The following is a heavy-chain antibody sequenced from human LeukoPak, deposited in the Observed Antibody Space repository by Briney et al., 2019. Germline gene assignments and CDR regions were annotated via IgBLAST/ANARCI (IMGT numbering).Heavy chain of an antibody. CDR3: ARGGRAAAGTFYYYYYMDV. V-gene: IGHV1-8*01. D-gene: IGHD6-13*01. CDR1: GYTFTSYD. Sequence: GASVKVSCKASGYTFTSYDINWVRQATGQGLEWMGWMNTNSGNTGYAQKFQGRVTMTRNTCISTAYMELSRLSSENTAVYYCARGGRAAAGTFYYYYYMDVWGKGTTVTVSS. CDR2: MNTNSGNT. J-gene: IGHJ6*03.